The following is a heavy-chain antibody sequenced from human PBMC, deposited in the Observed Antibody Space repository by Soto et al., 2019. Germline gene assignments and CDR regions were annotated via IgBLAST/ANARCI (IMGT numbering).Heavy chain of an antibody. CDR1: GFTFSSYA. CDR2: ISGSGGST. D-gene: IGHD3-10*01. J-gene: IGHJ5*02. V-gene: IGHV3-23*01. CDR3: AKGSEVGWPEGYNWFAP. Sequence: EVQLLESGGGLVQPGGSLRLSCAASGFTFSSYAMRWVRQAPGKGPEWVSAISGSGGSTYYADSVKGRFTISRDHSKNSRSLQLSSRRAEDTAVYDCAKGSEVGWPEGYNWFAPWRQGTLVTVSS.